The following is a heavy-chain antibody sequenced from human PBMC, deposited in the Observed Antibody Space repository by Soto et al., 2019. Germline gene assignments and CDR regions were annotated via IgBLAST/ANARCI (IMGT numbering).Heavy chain of an antibody. V-gene: IGHV3-30*04. Sequence: QVQVVESGGGVVQPGRSLRLSCAAYGFTFSRYAMHWVRQAPGKWLEWVAGMSYDGSERYYADSVKGRFTISRDISKNTLYLQMNSLRPEDTAVYYCARGSNGDYGPHHFSGMDVWGQGTTVAVSS. CDR1: GFTFSRYA. J-gene: IGHJ6*02. D-gene: IGHD4-17*01. CDR2: MSYDGSER. CDR3: ARGSNGDYGPHHFSGMDV.